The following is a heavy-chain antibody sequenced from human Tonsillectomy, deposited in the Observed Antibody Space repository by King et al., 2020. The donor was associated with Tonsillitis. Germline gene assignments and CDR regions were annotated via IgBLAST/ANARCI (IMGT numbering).Heavy chain of an antibody. CDR1: VGSISGGAYY. V-gene: IGHV4-31*03. CDR2: IYYSGNT. D-gene: IGHD2-15*01. Sequence: QLQESGPGLVKPSQTLSLTCTVSVGSISGGAYYWSWIRQHPGKGLEWIGYIYYSGNTYYNASLKSRLTISVDTSKNQFALKMSSVTAADTAIYYCGKSEGGVFDPWGQGTLVTVPS. CDR3: GKSEGGVFDP. J-gene: IGHJ5*02.